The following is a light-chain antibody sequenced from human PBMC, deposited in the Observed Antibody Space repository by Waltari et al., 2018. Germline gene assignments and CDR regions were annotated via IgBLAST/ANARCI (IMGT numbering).Light chain of an antibody. Sequence: QYVLTQPPSLSRTPGQWVTISCSGTTSNIGGNSVTWYQQVPGKAPKLLIYSISQRPSGVTARFSGSKSGTSAALAISGLQPEDEADYYCAVWDDSVSGWVFGGGTKLTVL. J-gene: IGLJ3*02. V-gene: IGLV1-44*01. CDR1: TSNIGGNS. CDR2: SIS. CDR3: AVWDDSVSGWV.